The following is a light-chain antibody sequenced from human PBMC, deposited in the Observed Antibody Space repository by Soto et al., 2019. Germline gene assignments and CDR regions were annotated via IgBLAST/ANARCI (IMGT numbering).Light chain of an antibody. CDR1: SSNIGAGYD. V-gene: IGLV1-40*01. CDR3: QSYDSSLSGSGGV. J-gene: IGLJ2*01. CDR2: GNS. Sequence: QSVLTQPPSVSGAPGQRVTISCTGSSSNIGAGYDVHWYQQLPGTAPKLLIYGNSNRPSGVPDRFSGSKSGTSASLAITGLQAEEEADYSCQSYDSSLSGSGGVFGGGTQLTVL.